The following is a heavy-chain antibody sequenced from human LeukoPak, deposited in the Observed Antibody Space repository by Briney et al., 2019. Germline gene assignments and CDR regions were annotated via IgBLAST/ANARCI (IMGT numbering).Heavy chain of an antibody. CDR2: IKQDGSEK. V-gene: IGHV3-7*01. J-gene: IGHJ3*02. CDR1: GFTFSSYG. D-gene: IGHD3-3*02. Sequence: PGGSLRLSCAASGFTFSSYGMHWVRQAPGKGLEWVANIKQDGSEKYYVDSAKGRFTISRDNAKNSLYLQMNSLRAEDTAVYYCARTAGIYAFDIWGQGTMVTVSS. CDR3: ARTAGIYAFDI.